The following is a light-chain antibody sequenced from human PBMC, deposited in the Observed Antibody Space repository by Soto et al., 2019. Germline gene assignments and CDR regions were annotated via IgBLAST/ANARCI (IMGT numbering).Light chain of an antibody. V-gene: IGKV1-13*02. CDR2: GAS. J-gene: IGKJ1*01. CDR3: QQYQSYPWT. Sequence: IQMTQSPSSLSASVGDTISITCRSFQTIAKSLNWYQQRPGKAPKLLIFGASSLESGVPSRFSGSGSGTEFTLTINSLQPDDSATYYCQQYQSYPWTFGQGTKVDIK. CDR1: QTIAKS.